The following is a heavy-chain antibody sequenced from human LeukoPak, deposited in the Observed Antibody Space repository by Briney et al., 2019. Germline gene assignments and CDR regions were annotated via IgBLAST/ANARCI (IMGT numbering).Heavy chain of an antibody. D-gene: IGHD3-22*01. J-gene: IGHJ4*02. V-gene: IGHV3-21*01. Sequence: GGSLRLSCAASGFTFTSYYMHWVRQAPGKGLVWVSSISSSSSYIYYADSVKGRFTISRDNAKNSLYLQMNSLRAEDTAVYYCARGGITMIVYAARGSPPDYWGQGTLVTVSS. CDR3: ARGGITMIVYAARGSPPDY. CDR1: GFTFTSYY. CDR2: ISSSSSYI.